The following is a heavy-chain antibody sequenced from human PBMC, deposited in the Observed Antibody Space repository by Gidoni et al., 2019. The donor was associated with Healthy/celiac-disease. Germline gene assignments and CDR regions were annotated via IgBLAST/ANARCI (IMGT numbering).Heavy chain of an antibody. Sequence: QVQLQESVPGLVKPSETLSLTCTVSCCSVRSGSSYWSWIRQPPGKGLEWIGYIYYSGSTNYNPSLKSRVTISVDTSKNQFSLKLSSVTAADTAVYYCARDLGYCSSTSCPRWFDPWGQGTLVTVSS. CDR2: IYYSGST. V-gene: IGHV4-61*01. CDR3: ARDLGYCSSTSCPRWFDP. CDR1: CCSVRSGSSY. J-gene: IGHJ5*02. D-gene: IGHD2-2*01.